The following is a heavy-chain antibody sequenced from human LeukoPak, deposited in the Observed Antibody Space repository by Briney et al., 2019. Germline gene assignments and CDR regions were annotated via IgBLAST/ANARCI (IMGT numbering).Heavy chain of an antibody. Sequence: PGGSLRLSCAASGFSLSSFGMQWVRQAPGKGLEWVTIIWSDESNKYYADSVEGRFTISRDISKNTLYLQMNSLRAEDTALYYCARDYGSGSYSEDLDYWGQGTLVTVSS. V-gene: IGHV3-33*01. J-gene: IGHJ4*02. CDR2: IWSDESNK. D-gene: IGHD3-10*01. CDR3: ARDYGSGSYSEDLDY. CDR1: GFSLSSFG.